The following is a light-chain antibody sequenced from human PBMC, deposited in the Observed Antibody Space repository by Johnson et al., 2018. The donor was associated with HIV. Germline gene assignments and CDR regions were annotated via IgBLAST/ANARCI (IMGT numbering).Light chain of an antibody. CDR3: GTLVGSLSAYV. CDR2: DNN. V-gene: IGLV1-51*01. J-gene: IGLJ1*01. Sequence: QSVLTQPPSVSAAPGQKVTISCSGSSSNIGNNYISWYQQLPGRAPKLLIYDNNKRPSGIPDRFSGSKSGTSATLGITGLPTGDDADYYCGTLVGSLSAYVFGTGTEVTVL. CDR1: SSNIGNNY.